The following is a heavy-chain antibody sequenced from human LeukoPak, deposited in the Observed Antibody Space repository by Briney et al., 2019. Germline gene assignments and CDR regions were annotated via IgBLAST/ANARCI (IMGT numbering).Heavy chain of an antibody. D-gene: IGHD3-3*02. V-gene: IGHV1-2*02. Sequence: ASVKVSCKASGYIFSGHYIQWVRQAPGQGLEWMGWINPASGGTNNAQKFHGRVTMTTDTSISTLYMELNSLRSDDTAVYYCARVPFPSGPTHCFDPWGQGTLVTVSS. CDR3: ARVPFPSGPTHCFDP. J-gene: IGHJ5*02. CDR1: GYIFSGHY. CDR2: INPASGGT.